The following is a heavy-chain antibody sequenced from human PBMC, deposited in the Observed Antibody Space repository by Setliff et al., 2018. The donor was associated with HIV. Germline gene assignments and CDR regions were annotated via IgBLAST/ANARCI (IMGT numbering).Heavy chain of an antibody. V-gene: IGHV4-61*02. Sequence: PSETLSLTCTVSGGSISSGNYYWNWIRRPAGKGLEWIGRIYISGSTNYNPSLESRVTISLGTSKNQFSLKLRSVTAADTAVYYCAREDYYDSSGDAFDIWGQGTMVTVSS. D-gene: IGHD3-22*01. J-gene: IGHJ3*02. CDR1: GGSISSGNYY. CDR3: AREDYYDSSGDAFDI. CDR2: IYISGST.